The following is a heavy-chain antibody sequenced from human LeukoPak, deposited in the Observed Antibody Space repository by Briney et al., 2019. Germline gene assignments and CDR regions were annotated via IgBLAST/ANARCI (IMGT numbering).Heavy chain of an antibody. V-gene: IGHV3-23*01. Sequence: GGSLRLSCTSPGFTFSSDAMTWVRQAPGKGLEWVSSISGSGDGTYYADSVKGRFTISRDNSKNTLYLQMNSLRAEDTAVYYCAKVGTESVVVPATLDVWGKGTTVTVSS. CDR3: AKVGTESVVVPATLDV. J-gene: IGHJ6*04. CDR1: GFTFSSDA. CDR2: ISGSGDGT. D-gene: IGHD2-2*01.